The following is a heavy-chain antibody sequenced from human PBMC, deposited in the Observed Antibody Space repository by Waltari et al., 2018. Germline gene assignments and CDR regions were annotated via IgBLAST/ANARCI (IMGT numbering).Heavy chain of an antibody. D-gene: IGHD6-13*01. CDR1: GGSLSSYY. Sequence: QVQLQESGPGLVKPSETLSLTCTVSGGSLSSYYWSWIRQPAGKGPEWIGRIYTSGSTNYNPSLKSRVTMSVDTSKNQFSLKLSSVTAADTAVYYCARELAAAANYYYYYYMDVWGKGTTVTVSS. CDR3: ARELAAAANYYYYYYMDV. CDR2: IYTSGST. J-gene: IGHJ6*03. V-gene: IGHV4-4*07.